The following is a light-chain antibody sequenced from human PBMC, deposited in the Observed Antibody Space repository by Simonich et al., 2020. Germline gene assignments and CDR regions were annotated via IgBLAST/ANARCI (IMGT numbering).Light chain of an antibody. Sequence: NFMLTQPHSVSESPGKTVTISCTRSSGSIASNYVQWYQQLPGSAPTTVIYEDNQRPSGVPDRFSGSIDSSSNSASLTISGLKTEDEADYYCQSYDSSNHRGVFGGGTKLTVL. J-gene: IGLJ2*01. CDR1: SGSIASNY. CDR3: QSYDSSNHRGV. V-gene: IGLV6-57*03. CDR2: EDN.